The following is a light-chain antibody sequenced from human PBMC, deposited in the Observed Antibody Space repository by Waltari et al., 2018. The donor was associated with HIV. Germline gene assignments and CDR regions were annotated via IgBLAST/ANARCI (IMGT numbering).Light chain of an antibody. V-gene: IGKV2-28*01. CDR2: LGS. J-gene: IGKJ1*01. CDR1: QSLLHDNGDKY. CDR3: MQALQPPWT. Sequence: LLMTQYPLPLPVTTGAPAYFSCRSSQSLLHDNGDKYLDWYLQKPGQSPQLLIYLGSNRASGVPDRFSGSGSGTDFTLKISRVEAEDVGVYYCMQALQPPWTFGQGTKVEIK.